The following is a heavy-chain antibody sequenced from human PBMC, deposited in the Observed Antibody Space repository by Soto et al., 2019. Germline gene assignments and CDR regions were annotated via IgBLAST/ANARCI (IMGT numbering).Heavy chain of an antibody. CDR3: ARDSEDFRPQGMDV. Sequence: RASVKVSCKASGGTFSSYAISWVRQAPGQGLEWMGGIIPIFGTANYAQKFQGRVTITADESTSTAYMELSSLRSEDTAVYYCARDSEDFRPQGMDVWGKGTTVTVSS. D-gene: IGHD3-3*01. CDR2: IIPIFGTA. V-gene: IGHV1-69*13. CDR1: GGTFSSYA. J-gene: IGHJ6*04.